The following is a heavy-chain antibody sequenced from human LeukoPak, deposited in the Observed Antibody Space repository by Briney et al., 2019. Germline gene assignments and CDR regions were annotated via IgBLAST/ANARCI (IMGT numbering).Heavy chain of an antibody. CDR1: GYTFTGYY. D-gene: IGHD2-2*02. J-gene: IGHJ5*02. CDR2: INPNRGGT. CDR3: ARGGSCSSTSCYTSYWFDP. Sequence: ASVKISCKASGYTFTGYYMHWVRQAPGQGLEWMGWINPNRGGTNYAQKFQGRVTMTRDTSISTAYMDLSRLRSDDTAVYYCARGGSCSSTSCYTSYWFDPWGQGTLVTVSS. V-gene: IGHV1-2*02.